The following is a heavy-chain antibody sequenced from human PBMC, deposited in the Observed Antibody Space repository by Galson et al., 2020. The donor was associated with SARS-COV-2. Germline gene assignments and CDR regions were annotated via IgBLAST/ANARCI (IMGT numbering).Heavy chain of an antibody. J-gene: IGHJ6*02. Sequence: ASVKVSCKTSGYSFTGYGISWVRQAPGQGLEWMGWISGYNDNTNYAQKFQGRVTMTTDTSTSTAYMELRGLRSDDTAVYYCARVSTVITEDVDPYYHYGVDVWGQGTTVTVSS. CDR2: ISGYNDNT. CDR1: GYSFTGYG. D-gene: IGHD3-16*01. V-gene: IGHV1-18*04. CDR3: ARVSTVITEDVDPYYHYGVDV.